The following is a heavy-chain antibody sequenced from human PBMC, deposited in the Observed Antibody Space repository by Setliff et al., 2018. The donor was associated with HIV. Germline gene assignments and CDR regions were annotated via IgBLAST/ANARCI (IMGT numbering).Heavy chain of an antibody. CDR2: IKVGSGET. V-gene: IGHV1-3*01. Sequence: ASVKVSCKASGYSFTNHAIHWVRQAPGQRLEWMGWIKVGSGETQYSQEFQGRVTITRDTSASTAYMELSSLRSEDTAVYYCARDSFGGEFTYYYYGMDVWGQGTTVTVSS. CDR3: ARDSFGGEFTYYYYGMDV. CDR1: GYSFTNHA. J-gene: IGHJ6*02. D-gene: IGHD3-10*01.